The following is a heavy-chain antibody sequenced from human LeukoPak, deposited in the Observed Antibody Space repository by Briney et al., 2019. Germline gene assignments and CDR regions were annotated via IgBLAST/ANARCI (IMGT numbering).Heavy chain of an antibody. D-gene: IGHD2-2*02. CDR1: GGSMRSYY. CDR2: IYYSGST. J-gene: IGHJ5*02. V-gene: IGHV4-59*12. Sequence: SETLSLTCTVSGGSMRSYYWSWIRQPPGKGLEWIGYIYYSGSTNYNPSLKSRVTISVDKSKNQFSLKLSSVTAADTAVYYCARGGYCSSTSCYKDWFDPWGQGTLVTVSS. CDR3: ARGGYCSSTSCYKDWFDP.